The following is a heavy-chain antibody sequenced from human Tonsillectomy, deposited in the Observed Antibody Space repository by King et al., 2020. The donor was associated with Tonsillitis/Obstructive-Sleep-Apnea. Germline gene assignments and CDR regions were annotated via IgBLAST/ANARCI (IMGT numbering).Heavy chain of an antibody. CDR1: GYSFTNYW. CDR2: IYPGDSDT. Sequence: QLVQSGAEVKKPGESLKISCKGSGYSFTNYWIGWVRQMPGKGLEWMGIIYPGDSDTRYSPSFQGQVTISADKSIDTAYLQWSSLKASDTAMYYCAGHHHSRFTIYDPFDMWGQGTMVSVSS. V-gene: IGHV5-51*01. CDR3: AGHHHSRFTIYDPFDM. D-gene: IGHD3-3*01. J-gene: IGHJ3*02.